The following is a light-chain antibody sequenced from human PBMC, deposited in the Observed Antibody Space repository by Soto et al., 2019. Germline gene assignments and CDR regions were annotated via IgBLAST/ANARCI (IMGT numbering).Light chain of an antibody. V-gene: IGKV1-16*01. Sequence: DIQMTQSPSSLSASVGDRVTITCRASQGVGKYLAWFQQRPGQAPKSLIYATSTLQTGGPSRFSGSGSGTDFTLPISSLQPEDVATYYCLQYNSYPQTFGHGTKREIK. CDR1: QGVGKY. CDR2: ATS. CDR3: LQYNSYPQT. J-gene: IGKJ2*01.